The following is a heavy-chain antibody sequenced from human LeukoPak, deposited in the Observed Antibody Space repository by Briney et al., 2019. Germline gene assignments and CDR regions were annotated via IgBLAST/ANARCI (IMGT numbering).Heavy chain of an antibody. D-gene: IGHD2-15*01. V-gene: IGHV3-23*01. J-gene: IGHJ4*02. CDR3: AKLCSGGNCYSVLD. Sequence: PGGSLRLSCAASGFTFNNYPMGWVRQAPGKGLEWLSAIGGEKSGSWTKSADSVKGRFTISRDNSKNTLYLQMNSLRAEDTAIYYCAKLCSGGNCYSVLDWGQGTLVTVSS. CDR1: GFTFNNYP. CDR2: IGGEKSGSWT.